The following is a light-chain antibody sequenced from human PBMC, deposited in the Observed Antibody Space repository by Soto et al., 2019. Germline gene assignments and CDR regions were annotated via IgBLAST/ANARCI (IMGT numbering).Light chain of an antibody. V-gene: IGKV1-5*01. CDR1: QSISSW. Sequence: EIQITLSLSPLSASVLDRVTITCRASQSISSWLAWDQQKPGKAPKLLIYDASSLESGFPSRFSGSGSGTEFTLTISSLQPDDVAVYYCHQYNTYPPITFGQGTRLETK. J-gene: IGKJ5*01. CDR3: HQYNTYPPIT. CDR2: DAS.